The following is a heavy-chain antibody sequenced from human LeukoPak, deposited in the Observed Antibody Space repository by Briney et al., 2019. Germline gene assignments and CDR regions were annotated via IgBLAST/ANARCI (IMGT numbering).Heavy chain of an antibody. J-gene: IGHJ4*02. Sequence: GGSLRLSCAASGFTFSSYSMNWVRQAPGKGLEWVSSISSSSSYIYYADSVKGRFTISRDNAKNSLYLQMNSLRAEDTAVYYCARAKDGTNILDYWGQGTLVTVSS. V-gene: IGHV3-21*01. CDR3: ARAKDGTNILDY. CDR1: GFTFSSYS. CDR2: ISSSSSYI. D-gene: IGHD5-24*01.